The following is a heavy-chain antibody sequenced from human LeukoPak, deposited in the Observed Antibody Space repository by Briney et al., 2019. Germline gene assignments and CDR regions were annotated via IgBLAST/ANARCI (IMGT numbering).Heavy chain of an antibody. CDR2: ISSSSSYI. V-gene: IGHV3-21*01. J-gene: IGHJ4*02. CDR3: ARHRTHYVWGSYYFDY. CDR1: GFTFSSCR. D-gene: IGHD3-16*01. Sequence: GGSLRLSCAPSGFTFSSCRMNWVRQAPGKGLEWVSSISSSSSYIYYADSVKGRFTISRDNAKNSLYLQMNSLISEDTAVYYCARHRTHYVWGSYYFDYGGQGTLVTVSS.